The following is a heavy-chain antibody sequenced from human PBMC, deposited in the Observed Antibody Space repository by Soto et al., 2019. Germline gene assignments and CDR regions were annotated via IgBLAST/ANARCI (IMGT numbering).Heavy chain of an antibody. V-gene: IGHV1-2*02. D-gene: IGHD3-9*01. CDR2: INSYSGVT. Sequence: QVQLVQSGAEVKKPGASVRVSCKASGYTFTGYYMHWVRQVPGQGLEWMGWINSYSGVTKYAQKFQGRVTMTRDMSISTVYMEVSRLTSDDTAVYYCARDTPEYYDVLTGYYDHWGQGTLVTVSS. CDR1: GYTFTGYY. J-gene: IGHJ4*02. CDR3: ARDTPEYYDVLTGYYDH.